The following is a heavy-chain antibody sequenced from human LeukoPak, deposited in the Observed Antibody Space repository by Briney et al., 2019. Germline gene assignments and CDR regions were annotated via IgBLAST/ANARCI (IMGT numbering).Heavy chain of an antibody. CDR3: ARGPSTQWYSSGWDDAFDI. CDR1: GFTFSSYG. V-gene: IGHV3-30*02. D-gene: IGHD6-19*01. CDR2: IRYDGSNK. J-gene: IGHJ3*02. Sequence: PGGSLRLSCAASGFTFSSYGMHWVRQAPGKGLEWVAFIRYDGSNKYYADSVKGRFTISRDNAKNSLYLQMNSLRAEDTAVYYCARGPSTQWYSSGWDDAFDIWGQGTMVTVSS.